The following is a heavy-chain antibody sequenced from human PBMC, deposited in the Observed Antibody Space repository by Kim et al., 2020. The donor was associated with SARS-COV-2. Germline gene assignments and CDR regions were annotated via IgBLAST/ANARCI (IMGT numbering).Heavy chain of an antibody. CDR3: ASLSTGYVWYKFCY. CDR2: VNSDGSST. V-gene: IGHV3-74*01. CDR1: GFTFSSYW. J-gene: IGHJ4*02. Sequence: GGSLRLSCVASGFTFSSYWMHWVRQAPGKGLVWVSRVNSDGSSTSYADSVKGRFTISRDNARNTLYLQMNSLRAEDTAVYYCASLSTGYVWYKFCYWGQGTLVTVSS. D-gene: IGHD3-16*01.